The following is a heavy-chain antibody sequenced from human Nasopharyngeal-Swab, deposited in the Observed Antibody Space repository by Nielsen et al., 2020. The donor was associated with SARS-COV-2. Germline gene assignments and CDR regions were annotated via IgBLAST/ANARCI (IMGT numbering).Heavy chain of an antibody. CDR2: VSGRDST. D-gene: IGHD1-26*01. V-gene: IGHV3-23*01. Sequence: WIRQPPGKGLEWVSSVSGRDSTYYADSVKGRFTISRDISKNTLYLQMNSLRAEDTAVYYCVKDRNSAYYYYYMDVWGKGTTVTVSS. CDR3: VKDRNSAYYYYYMDV. J-gene: IGHJ6*03.